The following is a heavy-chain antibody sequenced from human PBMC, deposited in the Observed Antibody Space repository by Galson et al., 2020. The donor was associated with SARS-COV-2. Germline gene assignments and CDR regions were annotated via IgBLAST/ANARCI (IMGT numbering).Heavy chain of an antibody. Sequence: SETLSLTCSVSGGSISSTTYYWGWIRQSPGKGLEWVGSVSSGGRNYYSRSLKSRVTISLDTSKNQFSLKLDSVTAADTALYYCARQGVTMIFLLTVPGWFFDLWCRGTLVTVSS. J-gene: IGHJ2*01. V-gene: IGHV4-39*07. CDR1: GGSISSTTYY. CDR3: ARQGVTMIFLLTVPGWFFDL. D-gene: IGHD2-15*01. CDR2: VSSGGRN.